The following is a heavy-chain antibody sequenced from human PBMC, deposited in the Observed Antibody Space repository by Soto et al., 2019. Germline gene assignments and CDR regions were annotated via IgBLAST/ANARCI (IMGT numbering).Heavy chain of an antibody. Sequence: EVQLVESGGGLVKPGGSLRLSCAASGFTFSNAWMSWVRQAPGKGLEWVGRIKSKTDGGTTDYAAPVKGRFTISRDDSKNTLYLQMNSLKTVDTAVYYCTTDLGYCSSTSCYVIDYWGQGTLVTVSS. D-gene: IGHD2-2*01. CDR3: TTDLGYCSSTSCYVIDY. J-gene: IGHJ4*02. CDR1: GFTFSNAW. V-gene: IGHV3-15*01. CDR2: IKSKTDGGTT.